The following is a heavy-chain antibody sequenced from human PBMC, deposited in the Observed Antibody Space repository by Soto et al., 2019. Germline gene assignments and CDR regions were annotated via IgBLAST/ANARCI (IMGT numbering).Heavy chain of an antibody. Sequence: ASVKVSCKASGYTFTSYAMHWVRQAPGQRLEWMGWINAGNGNTKYSQKFQGRVTITRDTSASTAYMELSSLRSEDTAVYYCARDYKTCPYNSGCLPHAFDIWGQGTMVTVSS. D-gene: IGHD6-19*01. J-gene: IGHJ3*02. CDR1: GYTFTSYA. V-gene: IGHV1-3*01. CDR3: ARDYKTCPYNSGCLPHAFDI. CDR2: INAGNGNT.